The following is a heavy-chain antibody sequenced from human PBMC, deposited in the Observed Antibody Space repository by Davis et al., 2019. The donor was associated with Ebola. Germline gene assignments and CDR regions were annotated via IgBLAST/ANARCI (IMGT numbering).Heavy chain of an antibody. J-gene: IGHJ2*01. CDR2: IHYSGST. D-gene: IGHD4-17*01. CDR1: GGSISSHY. CDR3: ARMPTVTADHWYFDL. V-gene: IGHV4-59*11. Sequence: SETLSLTCTVSGGSISSHYWTWIRQPPGKGLEWIGHIHYSGSTHYNPSLKSRVTTPVDTSKNQFSLSLSSVTAADTAVYYCARMPTVTADHWYFDLWGRGTLVAVSS.